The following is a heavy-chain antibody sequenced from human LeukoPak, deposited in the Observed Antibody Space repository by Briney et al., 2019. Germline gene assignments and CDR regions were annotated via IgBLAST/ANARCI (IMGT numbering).Heavy chain of an antibody. CDR2: ISYDGSNK. J-gene: IGHJ4*02. CDR3: AKVMGFGESLFDY. CDR1: GFTFSSYG. Sequence: GRSLRLSCAGSGFTFSSYGMHWVRQAPGKGLEWVAVISYDGSNKYYADSVKGRFTISRDNSKNTLYLQMNSLRAEDTAMYYCAKVMGFGESLFDYWGQGTPVTVSS. D-gene: IGHD3-10*01. V-gene: IGHV3-30*18.